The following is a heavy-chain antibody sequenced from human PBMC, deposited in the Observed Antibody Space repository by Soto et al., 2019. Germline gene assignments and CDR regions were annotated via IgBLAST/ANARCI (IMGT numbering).Heavy chain of an antibody. D-gene: IGHD6-13*01. Sequence: PSETLSLTCTVSGGSISSNDYYWSWIRQPPGKGLEWIGYIYYSGSTYYNPSLKSRISISVDTSKNQFSLKLRSVTAADTAVYFCARRSSSRYLVGFDPWGQGTLVTVSS. CDR2: IYYSGST. V-gene: IGHV4-30-4*01. CDR1: GGSISSNDYY. J-gene: IGHJ5*02. CDR3: ARRSSSRYLVGFDP.